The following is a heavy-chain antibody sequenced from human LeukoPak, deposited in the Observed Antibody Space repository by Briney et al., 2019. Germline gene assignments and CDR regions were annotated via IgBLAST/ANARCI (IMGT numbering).Heavy chain of an antibody. J-gene: IGHJ5*02. V-gene: IGHV4-59*08. D-gene: IGHD4-17*01. CDR1: GGSISSYY. CDR3: ARLGDYGDYLIHNWFDP. CDR2: IYYSGST. Sequence: SETLSLTCTVSGGSISSYYWSWIRQPPGKGLEWIGYIYYSGSTNYNPSLKSRVTISVDTSKNQFSLKLSSVTAADTAVYYCARLGDYGDYLIHNWFDPWGQGTLVTVSS.